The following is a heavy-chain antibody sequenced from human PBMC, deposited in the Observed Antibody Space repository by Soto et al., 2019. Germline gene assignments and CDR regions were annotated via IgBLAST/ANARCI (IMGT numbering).Heavy chain of an antibody. CDR1: GFTFSNYA. Sequence: EVQLLDSGGGLVQPGGSLRLSCAASGFTFSNYAMTWVRQGPGKGLEWVSGISGSGGRSYYADCVKGRCTISRSNTKSTLYLRMNSLRAEDTAVYYCPKAYFVWSSEQPYYFDYWGQGTLVTVSS. J-gene: IGHJ4*02. V-gene: IGHV3-23*01. D-gene: IGHD3-16*01. CDR2: ISGSGGRS. CDR3: PKAYFVWSSEQPYYFDY.